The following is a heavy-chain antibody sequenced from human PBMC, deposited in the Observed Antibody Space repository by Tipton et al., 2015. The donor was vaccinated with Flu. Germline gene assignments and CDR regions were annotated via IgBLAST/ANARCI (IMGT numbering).Heavy chain of an antibody. V-gene: IGHV3-64D*06. CDR1: GFTFSSYA. CDR3: VKVPFPSTWDYGSGSYSY. J-gene: IGHJ4*02. Sequence: SLRLSCSASGFTFSSYAMHWVRQAPGKGLEYVSAISSNGGSTYYADSVKGRFTISRDNSKNTLYLQMSSLRAEDTAVYYCVKVPFPSTWDYGSGSYSYWGQGTLVTVSS. CDR2: ISSNGGST. D-gene: IGHD3-10*01.